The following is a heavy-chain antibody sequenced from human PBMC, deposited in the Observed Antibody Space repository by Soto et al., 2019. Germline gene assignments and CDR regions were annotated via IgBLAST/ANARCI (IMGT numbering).Heavy chain of an antibody. D-gene: IGHD3-22*01. V-gene: IGHV5-51*01. CDR3: ARHPAYSVDSSGYYFDY. CDR1: GYRFNSYW. Sequence: GESLKISCKGSGYRFNSYWIGWVRQRPGKGLEWMGIIYPDDADTRYSPYFQGQVTISADDSNSTAYLQWSSLKASDTAMYYCARHPAYSVDSSGYYFDYWGQGTRGTVSP. J-gene: IGHJ4*02. CDR2: IYPDDADT.